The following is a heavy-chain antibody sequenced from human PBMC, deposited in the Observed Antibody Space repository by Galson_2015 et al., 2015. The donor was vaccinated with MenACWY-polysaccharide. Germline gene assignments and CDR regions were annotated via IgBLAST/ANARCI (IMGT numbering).Heavy chain of an antibody. CDR1: GFTFSSYS. CDR2: ISSSSSYI. V-gene: IGHV3-21*01. CDR3: ARGGQTVLMAYPNY. Sequence: SLRLSCAASGFTFSSYSMNWVRQAPGKGLEWVSSISSSSSYIYYADSVKGRFTISRDNAKSSLYLQMNSLRAEDTAVYYCARGGQTVLMAYPNYWGQGTLVTVSS. J-gene: IGHJ4*02. D-gene: IGHD2-8*01.